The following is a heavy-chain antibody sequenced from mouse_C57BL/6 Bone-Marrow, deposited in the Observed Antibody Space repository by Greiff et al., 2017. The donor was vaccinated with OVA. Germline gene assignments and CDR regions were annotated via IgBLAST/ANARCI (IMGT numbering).Heavy chain of an antibody. V-gene: IGHV5-17*01. CDR3: ARRWLPSYAMDY. CDR2: ISSGSSTI. CDR1: GFTFSDYG. J-gene: IGHJ4*01. Sequence: EVQLVESGGGLVKPGGSLKLSCAASGFTFSDYGMHWVRQAPEKGLEWVAYISSGSSTIYYADTVKGRFTISRDNAKNTLCLQMTRLRSEDTARYYCARRWLPSYAMDYWGQGTSVTVSS. D-gene: IGHD2-3*01.